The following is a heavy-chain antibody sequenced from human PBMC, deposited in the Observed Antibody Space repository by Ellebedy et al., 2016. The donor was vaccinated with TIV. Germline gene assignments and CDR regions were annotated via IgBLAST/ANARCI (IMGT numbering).Heavy chain of an antibody. CDR1: GFTFSRHW. CDR2: INGDGGFT. Sequence: GESLKISCAASGFTFSRHWMHWIRQAPGKGLVWPSRINGDGGFTSHADFVKGRFTISRDNAKNTLYLQMNSLKAEDTAMYYCSTLSDTGYWGHGTLVTVSS. V-gene: IGHV3-74*01. J-gene: IGHJ4*01. CDR3: STLSDTGY. D-gene: IGHD2-21*02.